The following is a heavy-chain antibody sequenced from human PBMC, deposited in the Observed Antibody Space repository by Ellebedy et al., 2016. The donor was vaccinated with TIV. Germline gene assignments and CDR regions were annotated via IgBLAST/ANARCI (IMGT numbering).Heavy chain of an antibody. J-gene: IGHJ4*02. CDR1: GYSITRSSHY. CDR2: IYYDGKT. Sequence: SETLSLTXTVSGYSITRSSHYWGWIRQPPGKGLEWIGNIYYDGKTYYSMSLKSRVTISVDTSKSHFSLKLTSVTAADTAVYYCARRVDCSPARCFDAFDSWGQGTLVTVSS. D-gene: IGHD2-15*01. V-gene: IGHV4-39*02. CDR3: ARRVDCSPARCFDAFDS.